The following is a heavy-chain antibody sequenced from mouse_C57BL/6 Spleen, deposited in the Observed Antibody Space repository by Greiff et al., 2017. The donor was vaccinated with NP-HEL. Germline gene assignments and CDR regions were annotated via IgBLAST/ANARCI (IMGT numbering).Heavy chain of an antibody. Sequence: EVQLQQSGPELVKPGASVKISCKASGYTFTDYYMNWVKQSHGKSLEWIGDINPNNGGTSYNQKFKGKATLTVDKSSSTAYMELRSLTSEDSAVYYCARPLYGKDAMDYWGQGTSVTVSS. D-gene: IGHD2-1*01. CDR1: GYTFTDYY. J-gene: IGHJ4*01. V-gene: IGHV1-26*01. CDR2: INPNNGGT. CDR3: ARPLYGKDAMDY.